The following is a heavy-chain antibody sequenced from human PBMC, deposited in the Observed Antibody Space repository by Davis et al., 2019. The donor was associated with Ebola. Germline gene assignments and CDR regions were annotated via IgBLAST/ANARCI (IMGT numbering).Heavy chain of an antibody. J-gene: IGHJ4*02. CDR1: GFTFSSYA. Sequence: PGGSLRLSCAASGFTFSSYAMSWVRQAPGKGLEWVSAISGSGGSTYYADSVKGRFTISRDNSKNTLYLQMNSLRAEDTAVYYCAKSRRSIFGVVTQTLDYWGQGTLVTVSS. CDR2: ISGSGGST. V-gene: IGHV3-23*01. CDR3: AKSRRSIFGVVTQTLDY. D-gene: IGHD3-3*01.